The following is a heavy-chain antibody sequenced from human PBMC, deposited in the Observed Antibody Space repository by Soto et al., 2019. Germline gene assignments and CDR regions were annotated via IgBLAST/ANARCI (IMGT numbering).Heavy chain of an antibody. J-gene: IGHJ4*02. CDR2: ISGRGGST. Sequence: PGGSLRLSCAASGFTFSSYAMSWVRQAPGKGLEWVSAISGRGGSTYYADSVKGRFTISRDNSKNTLYLQMNSLRAEDTAVYYCAKAPNYYDSSGYYSFDYWGQGTLVTVSS. CDR1: GFTFSSYA. CDR3: AKAPNYYDSSGYYSFDY. V-gene: IGHV3-23*01. D-gene: IGHD3-22*01.